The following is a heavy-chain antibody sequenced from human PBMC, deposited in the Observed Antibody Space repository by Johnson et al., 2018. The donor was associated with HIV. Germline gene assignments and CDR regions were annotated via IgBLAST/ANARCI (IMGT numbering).Heavy chain of an antibody. Sequence: VQLVESGGGVVQPGRSLRLSCAASGFTFSSYDMHWVHQATGKGLEWVSGISGSGGSTYYADSVKGRFTISRDNAKNSLYLQMNSLRAEDTAVYYCARGGKSYYGAFEIWGQGTMVTVSS. CDR2: ISGSGGST. CDR1: GFTFSSYD. J-gene: IGHJ3*02. CDR3: ARGGKSYYGAFEI. V-gene: IGHV3-21*01. D-gene: IGHD3-10*01.